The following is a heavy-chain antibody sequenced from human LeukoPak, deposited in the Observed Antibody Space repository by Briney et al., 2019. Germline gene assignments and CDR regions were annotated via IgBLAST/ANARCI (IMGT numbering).Heavy chain of an antibody. CDR3: ARESYSYNTFDY. Sequence: GGSLRLSCAASGFTFSNYRMNWVRQAPGKGLEWVSSISSNSNYIYYADSVKGRFTISRDNAKNSLYLHINSLRAEDTAMYYCARESYSYNTFDYWGQGTLVTVSS. J-gene: IGHJ4*02. V-gene: IGHV3-21*01. D-gene: IGHD5-18*01. CDR2: ISSNSNYI. CDR1: GFTFSNYR.